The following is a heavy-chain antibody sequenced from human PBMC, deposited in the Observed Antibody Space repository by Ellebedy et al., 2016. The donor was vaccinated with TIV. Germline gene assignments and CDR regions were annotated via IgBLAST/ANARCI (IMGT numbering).Heavy chain of an antibody. V-gene: IGHV3-11*04. CDR3: AKEAYYGMDV. J-gene: IGHJ6*02. Sequence: GESLKISXAASGFTFSHYYMSWIRQAPGKGLEWVSYISSSGSTIYYADSVKGRFTISRDNAKNSLYLQMNSLRAEDTAVYYCAKEAYYGMDVWGQGTTVTVSS. CDR2: ISSSGSTI. CDR1: GFTFSHYY.